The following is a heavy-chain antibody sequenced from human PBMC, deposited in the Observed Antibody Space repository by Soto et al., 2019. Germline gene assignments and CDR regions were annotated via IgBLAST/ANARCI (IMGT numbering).Heavy chain of an antibody. Sequence: PGGSLRLSCAASGFAFSDFWMHWVRQAPGEGLVWVSRIKSDGSDTVYADSVKGRFTISRDNAKSTLYLQMNSLRAEDTAVYYCASLPATHFNYRGYWGQGTLVTVSS. CDR1: GFAFSDFW. D-gene: IGHD4-4*01. J-gene: IGHJ4*02. V-gene: IGHV3-74*01. CDR3: ASLPATHFNYRGY. CDR2: IKSDGSDT.